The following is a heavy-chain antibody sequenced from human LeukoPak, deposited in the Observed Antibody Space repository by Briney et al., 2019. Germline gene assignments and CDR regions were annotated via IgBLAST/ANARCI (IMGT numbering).Heavy chain of an antibody. V-gene: IGHV3-33*01. D-gene: IGHD3-22*01. CDR1: GFTFSSYG. Sequence: GGSLRLSCAASGFTFSSYGMHWVRQAPGKGLEWVAVIWYDGSNKYYADSVKGRSTISRDNSKNTLYLQMNSLRAEDTAVYYCARAGVTMIVVDDAFDIWGQGTMVTVSS. CDR3: ARAGVTMIVVDDAFDI. CDR2: IWYDGSNK. J-gene: IGHJ3*02.